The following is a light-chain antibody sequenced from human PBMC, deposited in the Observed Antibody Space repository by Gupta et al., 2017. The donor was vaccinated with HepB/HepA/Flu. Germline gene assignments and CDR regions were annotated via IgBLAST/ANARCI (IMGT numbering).Light chain of an antibody. V-gene: IGKV3-15*01. CDR2: GAS. CDR3: QQDNNWPRT. J-gene: IGKJ1*01. Sequence: EIVMTQSPATLSVSPGERATLSCRASQSVNNNLAWYQQKPGQAPRLLIYGASTRATGIPARFSGSGSGTEFTLTISSLQSEDFAVYYCQQDNNWPRTFGQGTKVEIK. CDR1: QSVNNN.